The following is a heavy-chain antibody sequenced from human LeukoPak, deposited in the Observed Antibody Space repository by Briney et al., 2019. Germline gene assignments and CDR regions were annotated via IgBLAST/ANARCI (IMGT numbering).Heavy chain of an antibody. Sequence: SETLSLTCTVSAGSIKIYYWSWIRQSAGKGLEWIGRISSSGSTNYNPSLKSRVTISVDTSKNQFSLKLSSVTAADTAVYYCVRWGTYASTSNWFDPWGQGTLVTVSS. CDR2: ISSSGST. CDR3: VRWGTYASTSNWFDP. V-gene: IGHV4-4*07. D-gene: IGHD2-2*01. J-gene: IGHJ5*02. CDR1: AGSIKIYY.